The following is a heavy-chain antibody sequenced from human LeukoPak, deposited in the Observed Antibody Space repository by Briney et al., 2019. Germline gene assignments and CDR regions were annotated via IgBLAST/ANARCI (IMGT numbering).Heavy chain of an antibody. D-gene: IGHD5-24*01. CDR2: IYYSGST. CDR3: ARSRPRGYNLFFDY. J-gene: IGHJ4*02. Sequence: KSSETLSLTCTVSGYSISSGGYSWSWIRQPPGKGLEWLGYIYYSGSTYYNPSLKSRVTISVDTSKTQFSLKLSSVTAADTAVYYCARSRPRGYNLFFDYWGQGTLVTVSS. CDR1: GYSISSGGYS. V-gene: IGHV4-30-4*07.